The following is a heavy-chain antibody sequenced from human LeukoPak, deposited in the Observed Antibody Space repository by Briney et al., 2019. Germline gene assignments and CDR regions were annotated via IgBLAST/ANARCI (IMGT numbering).Heavy chain of an antibody. Sequence: PGGSLRLSCAASGFTFSSYAMRWVRQAPGKGLEYVSAISSNGGSTYYANSVKGRFTISRDNSKNTLYLQMGSLRAEDTAVYYCARDRDELMDYWGQGTLVTVSS. CDR3: ARDRDELMDY. J-gene: IGHJ4*02. V-gene: IGHV3-64*01. CDR1: GFTFSSYA. CDR2: ISSNGGST. D-gene: IGHD3-10*01.